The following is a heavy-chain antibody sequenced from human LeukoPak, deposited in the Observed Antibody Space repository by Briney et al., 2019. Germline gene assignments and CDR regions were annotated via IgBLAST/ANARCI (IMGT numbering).Heavy chain of an antibody. CDR1: GGSFSGYY. CDR2: INHSEST. CDR3: ASYAKDIVVLPAASIYWYFDL. V-gene: IGHV4-34*01. J-gene: IGHJ2*01. Sequence: PSETLSLTCAVYGGSFSGYYWSWIRQPPGKGLEWIGEINHSESTNYNPSLKSRVTISVDTSKNQFSLKLSSVTAADTAVYYCASYAKDIVVLPAASIYWYFDLWGRGTLVTVSS. D-gene: IGHD2-2*01.